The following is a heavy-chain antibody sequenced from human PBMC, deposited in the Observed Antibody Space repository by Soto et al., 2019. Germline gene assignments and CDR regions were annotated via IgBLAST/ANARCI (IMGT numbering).Heavy chain of an antibody. V-gene: IGHV4-30-4*01. CDR2: IYYSGRT. Sequence: QVQLQESGPGLVKPSQTLSLTYTVSGGSISSGDYYWSWIRQPPRKGLEWIGYIYYSGRTYYTPSLKSRVTISVDTSKNQFSLKLSSVTAADTAVYYCAALTGFGELLRFDPWGQGTLVTVSS. D-gene: IGHD3-10*01. CDR1: GGSISSGDYY. CDR3: AALTGFGELLRFDP. J-gene: IGHJ5*02.